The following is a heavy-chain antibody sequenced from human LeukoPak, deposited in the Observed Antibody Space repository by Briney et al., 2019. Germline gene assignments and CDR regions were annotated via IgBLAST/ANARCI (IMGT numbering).Heavy chain of an antibody. Sequence: PSETLSLTCTVSGGSISSSNYYWGWIRQPPGKGLEWIASIHYSETTYYNPSLKSRVTISVDTSKNHFSLKLSSVTAADTAVYYCARGPTYQPIDYWGQGTLVTVSS. D-gene: IGHD2-2*01. CDR3: ARGPTYQPIDY. CDR1: GGSISSSNYY. V-gene: IGHV4-39*02. J-gene: IGHJ4*02. CDR2: IHYSETT.